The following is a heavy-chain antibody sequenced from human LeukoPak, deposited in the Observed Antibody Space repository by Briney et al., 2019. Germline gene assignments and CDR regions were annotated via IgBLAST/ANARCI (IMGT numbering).Heavy chain of an antibody. D-gene: IGHD2-21*02. CDR1: GGSISSYY. CDR3: ARDGTLAYCGGDCYSDAFDI. J-gene: IGHJ3*02. CDR2: IYYSGST. Sequence: SETLSLTCTVSGGSISSYYWSWIRQPPGKGLEWIGYIYYSGSTNYYPSLKSRVTISVDTSKNQFSLKLSSVTAADTAVYYCARDGTLAYCGGDCYSDAFDIWGQGTTVTVSS. V-gene: IGHV4-59*12.